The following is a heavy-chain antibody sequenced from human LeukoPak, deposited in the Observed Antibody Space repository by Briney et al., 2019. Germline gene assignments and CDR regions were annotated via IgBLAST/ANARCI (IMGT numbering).Heavy chain of an antibody. V-gene: IGHV1-69*01. D-gene: IGHD3-3*01. CDR2: IIPIFGTA. J-gene: IGHJ4*02. Sequence: SSVKVSCKSSGGTFSSYAISWVRQAPGQGLEWMGGIIPIFGTANYAQKFQGRVTITADESTSTAYMELSSLRSEDTAVYYCARAFRSIFGEVIIGYWGQGTLVTVSS. CDR1: GGTFSSYA. CDR3: ARAFRSIFGEVIIGY.